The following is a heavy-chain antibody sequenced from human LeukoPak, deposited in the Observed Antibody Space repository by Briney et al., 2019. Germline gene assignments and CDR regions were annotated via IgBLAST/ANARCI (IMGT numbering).Heavy chain of an antibody. Sequence: GGSLRLSCAASGFTFSSYAMSWVRQAPGKGLEWVSSIGGLGGSTFYAVSVRGRFTISRDNSKNTLYLQMNSLRAEDTAVYYCAKAGVGVAGRRYFDSWGQGTLVTVSS. CDR2: IGGLGGST. CDR1: GFTFSSYA. D-gene: IGHD6-19*01. CDR3: AKAGVGVAGRRYFDS. V-gene: IGHV3-23*01. J-gene: IGHJ4*02.